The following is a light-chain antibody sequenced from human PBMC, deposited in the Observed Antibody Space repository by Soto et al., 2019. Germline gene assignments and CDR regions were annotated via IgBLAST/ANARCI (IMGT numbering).Light chain of an antibody. CDR2: DDS. J-gene: IGLJ2*01. CDR3: QVWDTSADYRGVV. V-gene: IGLV3-21*02. Sequence: SYELTQPPSVSVAPGQTATITCGGNDIGSNRVHWYQQKPGQAPVVVVSDDSDRSSGIPERISGSNSGKTASLTISRVEVGDEADYYCQVWDTSADYRGVVFGAGTKVTVL. CDR1: DIGSNR.